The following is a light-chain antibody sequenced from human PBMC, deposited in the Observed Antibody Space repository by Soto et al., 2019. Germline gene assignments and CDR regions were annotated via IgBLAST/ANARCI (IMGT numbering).Light chain of an antibody. CDR2: EVT. Sequence: ALTQPASVSGSPGQSITISCTGTSSDIGVYDYVSWYQQHPGKAPKLIIYEVTNRPSGLSNRFSGSKSDNTASLTISGLQAEDEADYYCVSHISVAYRSIYVFGTGTQLTVL. CDR3: VSHISVAYRSIYV. J-gene: IGLJ1*01. CDR1: SSDIGVYDY. V-gene: IGLV2-14*01.